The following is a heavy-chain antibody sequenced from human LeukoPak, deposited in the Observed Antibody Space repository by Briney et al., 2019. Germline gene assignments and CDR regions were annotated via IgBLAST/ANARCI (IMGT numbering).Heavy chain of an antibody. CDR2: IYHSGST. CDR3: ARVQDSDYVYYYYGMDV. J-gene: IGHJ6*02. V-gene: IGHV4-4*02. CDR1: FGSISSSNW. D-gene: IGHD5-12*01. Sequence: SDTLSLTCAVSFGSISSSNWWSWVRQPPGQVLDWNGEIYHSGSTNYNPSLKSRVTISVDKSKNQFSLKLSSVTAADTAVYYCARVQDSDYVYYYYGMDVWGQGTTVTVSS.